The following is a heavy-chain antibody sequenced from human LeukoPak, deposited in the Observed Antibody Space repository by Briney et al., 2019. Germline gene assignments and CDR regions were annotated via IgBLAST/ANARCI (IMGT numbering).Heavy chain of an antibody. CDR2: INPYSGAI. V-gene: IGHV1-2*02. Sequence: ASVKVSCKSSGFTFTDEYIHWVRQAPGQGLEWMGWINPYSGAINYAQKFQGRVTLTRDTSISTAYTELSRLTSGDTAVYYCARDPKSQLLLDYWGQGTLVTVSS. CDR3: ARDPKSQLLLDY. D-gene: IGHD2-2*01. J-gene: IGHJ4*02. CDR1: GFTFTDEY.